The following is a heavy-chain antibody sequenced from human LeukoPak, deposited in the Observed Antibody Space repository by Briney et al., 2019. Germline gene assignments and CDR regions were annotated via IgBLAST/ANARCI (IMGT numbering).Heavy chain of an antibody. D-gene: IGHD4-23*01. CDR2: ISDSGGST. CDR3: TKDMRWKLLRPYYFDY. CDR1: GFTLNSYA. Sequence: GGSLRLSCAASGFTLNSYAMSWVRQAPGKGLEWVSGISDSGGSTYYADSVKGRFTISRDNSKNTLYLQMNSLRAEDTAVYYCTKDMRWKLLRPYYFDYWGQGTLVTVSS. V-gene: IGHV3-23*01. J-gene: IGHJ4*02.